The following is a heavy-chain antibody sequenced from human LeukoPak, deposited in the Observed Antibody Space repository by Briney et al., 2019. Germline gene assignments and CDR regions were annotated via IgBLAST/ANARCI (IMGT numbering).Heavy chain of an antibody. V-gene: IGHV1-2*02. D-gene: IGHD2-15*01. J-gene: IGHJ6*03. Sequence: ASVKVSCKASGYTFTGYYMHWVRQAPGQGLEWMGWINPNSGGTNYAQKFQGRVTMTRDTSISTAYMELSRLRSDDTAVYYCARVVVVAAPNEYYYYYYMDVWGKGTTVTVSS. CDR2: INPNSGGT. CDR1: GYTFTGYY. CDR3: ARVVVVAAPNEYYYYYYMDV.